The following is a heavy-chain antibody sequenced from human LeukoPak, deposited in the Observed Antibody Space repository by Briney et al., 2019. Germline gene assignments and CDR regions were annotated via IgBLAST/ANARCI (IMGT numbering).Heavy chain of an antibody. CDR3: ARGGAAAGTGRWFDP. CDR1: GGSISSSNW. CDR2: IYHRGST. Sequence: SGTLSLTCAVSGGSISSSNWWSWVRQPPGKGLEWIGEIYHRGSTNYNPSLKSRVTISVDKSKNQFSLKLSSVTAADTAVYYCARGGAAAGTGRWFDPWGQGTLVTVSS. D-gene: IGHD6-13*01. J-gene: IGHJ5*02. V-gene: IGHV4-4*02.